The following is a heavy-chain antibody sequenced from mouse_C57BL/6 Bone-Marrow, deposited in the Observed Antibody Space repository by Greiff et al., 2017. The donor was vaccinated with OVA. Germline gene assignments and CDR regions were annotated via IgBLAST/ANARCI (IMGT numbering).Heavy chain of an antibody. Sequence: QVQLQQPGAELVKPGASVKLSCKASGYTFTSYWMPWVNQRPGQGLEWIGAIDPSDSYTNYNHKFKGKATLTVDTSSSTAYMQLSRQTSEETAVYYCARWYDGYDEGAMDYWGQGTSVTVSS. CDR1: GYTFTSYW. CDR2: IDPSDSYT. V-gene: IGHV1-50*01. J-gene: IGHJ4*01. D-gene: IGHD2-2*01. CDR3: ARWYDGYDEGAMDY.